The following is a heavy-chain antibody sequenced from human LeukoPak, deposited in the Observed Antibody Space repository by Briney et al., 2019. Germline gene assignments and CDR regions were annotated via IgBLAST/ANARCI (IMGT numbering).Heavy chain of an antibody. J-gene: IGHJ3*02. CDR1: SGSISSFY. CDR2: IYYSGST. CDR3: ARGYPAPYYYDSSPDAFDI. V-gene: IGHV4-59*01. Sequence: PSETLSLTCTVSSGSISSFYWTWIRQPPGKGLEWIGYIYYSGSTNYNPSLKSRVTISVDTSKNQFSLKLSSVTAADTAVYYCARGYPAPYYYDSSPDAFDIWGQGTMVTVSS. D-gene: IGHD3-22*01.